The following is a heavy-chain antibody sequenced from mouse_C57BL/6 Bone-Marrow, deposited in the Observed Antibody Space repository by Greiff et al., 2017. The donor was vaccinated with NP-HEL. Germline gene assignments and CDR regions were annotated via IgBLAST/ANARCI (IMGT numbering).Heavy chain of an antibody. Sequence: QVQLQQPGAELVMPGASVKLSCKASGYTFTSYWMHWVKQRPGKGLEWIGEIDPSDSYTNYNQKFKGKSTLTVDKSSSTAYMQLSSLTSEDSAVYYCARGNWAWFAYWGQGTLVTVSA. V-gene: IGHV1-69*01. CDR2: IDPSDSYT. J-gene: IGHJ3*01. D-gene: IGHD4-1*01. CDR1: GYTFTSYW. CDR3: ARGNWAWFAY.